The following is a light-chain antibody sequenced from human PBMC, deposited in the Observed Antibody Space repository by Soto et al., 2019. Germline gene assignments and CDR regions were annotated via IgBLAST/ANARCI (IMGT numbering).Light chain of an antibody. J-gene: IGLJ1*01. V-gene: IGLV2-11*01. CDR2: GVT. Sequence: QSALTQPRSVSGSPGQSVTISCTGTSSDVGAYTYVSWYQQHPGKVPQLMIYGVTKRPSGVPDRFYGSKSGNTASLTISGLQAEDEVYYYFCSYTDSYTCVFGPGTKLTVL. CDR3: CSYTDSYTCV. CDR1: SSDVGAYTY.